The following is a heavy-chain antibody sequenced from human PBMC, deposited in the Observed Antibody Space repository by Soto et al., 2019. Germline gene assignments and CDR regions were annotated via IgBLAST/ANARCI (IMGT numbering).Heavy chain of an antibody. CDR3: ARDYSGYDFVYYYYYMDV. CDR1: GFTFSSYG. CDR2: IWYDGSNK. J-gene: IGHJ6*03. Sequence: GGSLRLSCAASGFTFSSYGMHWVRQAPGKGLEWVAVIWYDGSNKYYADSVKGRFTISRDNSKNTLYLQMNSLRAEDTAVYYCARDYSGYDFVYYYYYMDVWGKGTTVTVSS. D-gene: IGHD5-12*01. V-gene: IGHV3-33*01.